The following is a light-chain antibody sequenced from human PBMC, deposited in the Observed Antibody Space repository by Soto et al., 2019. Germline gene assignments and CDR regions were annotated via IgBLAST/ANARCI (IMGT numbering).Light chain of an antibody. CDR3: QQSYTTASIT. CDR1: QSISRN. V-gene: IGKV1-39*01. J-gene: IGKJ5*01. CDR2: AAS. Sequence: DIQMTQSPSSLSASVGDRVTITCRASQSISRNLNWYQHKPGKAPKLLIYAASSLQNGVPSRFSGGRPGKESTLSISSLKPADFGNYYCQQSYTTASITFGHGTRLEI.